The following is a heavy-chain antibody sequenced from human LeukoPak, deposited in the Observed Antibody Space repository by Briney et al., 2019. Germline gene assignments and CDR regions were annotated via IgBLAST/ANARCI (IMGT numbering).Heavy chain of an antibody. Sequence: SQTLSLTCTVSGGSISSGGYYWSWIRQPPGKGLEWIGYIYHSGSTYYNPSLKSRVTISVDRSKNQFSLKLSSVTAADTAVYYCARAPPEYSGSYYVVPSYFDYWGQGTLVTVSS. V-gene: IGHV4-30-2*01. D-gene: IGHD1-26*01. CDR2: IYHSGST. CDR1: GGSISSGGYY. CDR3: ARAPPEYSGSYYVVPSYFDY. J-gene: IGHJ4*02.